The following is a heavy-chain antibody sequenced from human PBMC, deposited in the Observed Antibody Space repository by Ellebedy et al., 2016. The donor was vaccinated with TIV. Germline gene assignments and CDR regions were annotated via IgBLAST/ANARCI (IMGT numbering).Heavy chain of an antibody. CDR3: AADSGVGGYKRFDC. D-gene: IGHD5-18*01. Sequence: AASVKVSCKGSGFTFTDSAVQWVRQTRGQRPAWIGWIAVGSDHTNYAQKFQERVTITRDMSTSTAYMELSSLRSEDTAVYYCAADSGVGGYKRFDCWGQGTLVTVSS. V-gene: IGHV1-58*01. CDR2: IAVGSDHT. CDR1: GFTFTDSA. J-gene: IGHJ4*02.